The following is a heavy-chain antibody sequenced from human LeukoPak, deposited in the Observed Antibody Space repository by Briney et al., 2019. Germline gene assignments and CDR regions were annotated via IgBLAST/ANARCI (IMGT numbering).Heavy chain of an antibody. CDR1: GFTFSSNA. D-gene: IGHD2-2*01. Sequence: GGSLRLSCAASGFTFSSNAMSWVRQAPGKGLEWVSSISGSGGSTNYADSVKGRFTISRDNSKNTLYLQMNSLRAEDTAVYYCARDYGYCSSTSCYGDAFDIWGQGTMVTVSS. CDR2: ISGSGGST. V-gene: IGHV3-23*01. J-gene: IGHJ3*02. CDR3: ARDYGYCSSTSCYGDAFDI.